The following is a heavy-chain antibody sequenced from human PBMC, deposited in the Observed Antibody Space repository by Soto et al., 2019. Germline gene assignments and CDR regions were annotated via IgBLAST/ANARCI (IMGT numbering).Heavy chain of an antibody. CDR2: IRCCGGTA. Sequence: EVQLLDSGGGLVRPGESLRLSCTASGFNFNKYAMSWVRQAPGVGLEWVSGIRCCGGTASYADSVQGRFTIARDDAKNTLYLDMHTLRVEDTAEYYCAEADGQQWLLPHLENWGRGTLVTVS. CDR1: GFNFNKYA. J-gene: IGHJ4*02. D-gene: IGHD6-19*01. CDR3: AEADGQQWLLPHLEN. V-gene: IGHV3-23*01.